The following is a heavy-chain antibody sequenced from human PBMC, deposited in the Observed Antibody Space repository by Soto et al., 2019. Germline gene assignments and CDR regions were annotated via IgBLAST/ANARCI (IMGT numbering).Heavy chain of an antibody. D-gene: IGHD4-17*01. CDR1: GFSPTTCGVG. CDR3: AHRTTTVTWWFDP. Sequence: QITLKESGPTLVKPTQTLTLTGTFSGFSPTTCGVGVRWIRQPPGKALEWLALIYWDDDKRYSPSLKSRLTITRDTATKQVVLTMTNLDPADTATYVCAHRTTTVTWWFDPWGEGTLVTVSS. CDR2: IYWDDDK. V-gene: IGHV2-5*02. J-gene: IGHJ5*02.